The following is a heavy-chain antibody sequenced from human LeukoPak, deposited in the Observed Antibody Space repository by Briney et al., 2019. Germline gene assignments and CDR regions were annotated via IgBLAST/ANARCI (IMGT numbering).Heavy chain of an antibody. V-gene: IGHV4-34*01. J-gene: IGHJ4*02. Sequence: PSETLSLTCTVSGGSISSYYWSWIRQPPGKGLEWIGEINHSGSTNYNPSLKSRVTISVDTSKNQFSLKLSSVTAADTAVYYCARLGRFDYWGQGTLVTVSS. CDR1: GGSISSYY. CDR3: ARLGRFDY. CDR2: INHSGST.